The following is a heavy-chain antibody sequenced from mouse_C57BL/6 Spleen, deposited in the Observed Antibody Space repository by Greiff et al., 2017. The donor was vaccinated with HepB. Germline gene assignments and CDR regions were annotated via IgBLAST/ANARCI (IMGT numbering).Heavy chain of an antibody. J-gene: IGHJ2*01. CDR1: GYTFTSYT. CDR3: ARFTTVVEDY. V-gene: IGHV1-4*01. CDR2: INPSSGYT. Sequence: QVQLKESGAELARPGASVKMSCKASGYTFTSYTMHWVKQRPGQGLEWIGYINPSSGYTKYNQKFKDKATLTADKSSSTAYMQLSSLTSEDSAVYYCARFTTVVEDYWGQGTTLTVSS. D-gene: IGHD1-1*01.